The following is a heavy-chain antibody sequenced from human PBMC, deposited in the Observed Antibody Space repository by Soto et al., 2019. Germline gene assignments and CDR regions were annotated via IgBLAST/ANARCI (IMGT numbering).Heavy chain of an antibody. CDR2: IYHSGST. V-gene: IGHV4-30-2*01. J-gene: IGHJ5*02. Sequence: TLSLTCAVSGGSISSGGYSWSWIRQPPGKGLEWIGYIYHSGSTYYNPSLKSRVTISVDRSKNQFSLKLSPVTAADTAVYYCARDMATVTTSTTYNWFDPWGQGTLVTVSS. D-gene: IGHD4-4*01. CDR3: ARDMATVTTSTTYNWFDP. CDR1: GGSISSGGYS.